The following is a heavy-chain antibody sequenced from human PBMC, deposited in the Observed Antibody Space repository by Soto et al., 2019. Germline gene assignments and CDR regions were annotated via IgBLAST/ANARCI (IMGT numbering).Heavy chain of an antibody. V-gene: IGHV1-18*01. CDR3: ARGSSGYYLAMNSDFDT. J-gene: IGHJ3*02. CDR1: GYTFTSYG. CDR2: ISAYNGNT. D-gene: IGHD3-22*01. Sequence: ASVKVSCKASGYTFTSYGISWVRQAPGQGLEWMGCISAYNGNTNYAQKLQGRVTMTTDTSTSTAYMELRSLRSDDTAVYYCARGSSGYYLAMNSDFDTLRQELTITVSS.